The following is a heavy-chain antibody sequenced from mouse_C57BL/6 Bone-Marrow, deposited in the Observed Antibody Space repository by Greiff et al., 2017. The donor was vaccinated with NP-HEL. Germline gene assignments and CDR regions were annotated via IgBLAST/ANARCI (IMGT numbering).Heavy chain of an antibody. Sequence: QVQLQQSGTELVKPGASVKLSCKASGYTFTSYCMHWVKQRPGQGLEWIGNINPSNGGTNYNEKFKSKATLTVDKSSSTAYMQLSSLTSEDSAVYYCAKGGSPYYYAMDYWGQGTSVTVSS. J-gene: IGHJ4*01. V-gene: IGHV1-53*01. CDR3: AKGGSPYYYAMDY. CDR1: GYTFTSYC. CDR2: INPSNGGT.